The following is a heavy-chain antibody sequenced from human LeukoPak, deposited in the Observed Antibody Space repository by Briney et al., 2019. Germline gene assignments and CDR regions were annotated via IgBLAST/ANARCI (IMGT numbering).Heavy chain of an antibody. CDR3: TTSSSPAQDDY. CDR2: IKSKTDGGTT. CDR1: GFTFDDYG. J-gene: IGHJ4*02. V-gene: IGHV3-15*01. D-gene: IGHD6-13*01. Sequence: GGSLRLSCAASGFTFDDYGMSWVRKAPGKGLEWVGRIKSKTDGGTTDYAAPVKGRFTISRDDSKNTLYLQMNSLKTEDTAVYYCTTSSSPAQDDYWGQGTLVTVSS.